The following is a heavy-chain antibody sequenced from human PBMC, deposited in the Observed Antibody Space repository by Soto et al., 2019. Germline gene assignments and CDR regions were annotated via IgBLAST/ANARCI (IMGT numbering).Heavy chain of an antibody. CDR3: ARDGTLYDTSGYYYLY. CDR2: IIPMFGKA. V-gene: IGHV1-69*01. J-gene: IGHJ4*02. CDR1: GGTFSRYA. D-gene: IGHD3-22*01. Sequence: QVQLVQSGAEVKKPGSSVKVSCKASGGTFSRYAISWVRQAPGQGLEWMGGIIPMFGKANYAQKFQGRVTITADESTSTGYIELRSLISEDTAVYYCARDGTLYDTSGYYYLYWGQGNLVTVSS.